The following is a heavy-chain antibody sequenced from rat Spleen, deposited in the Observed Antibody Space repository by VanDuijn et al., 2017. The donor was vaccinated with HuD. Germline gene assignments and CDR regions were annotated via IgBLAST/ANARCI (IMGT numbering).Heavy chain of an antibody. CDR3: ARGDWFAY. Sequence: EVQLVESGGGLVQPGRSLKLSCVASGFTFSTYGMAWVRQAPTKGLEWVATITYDGSSTYYRDSVKGRFTISRDNAKSTLYLQMDSLRSEDTATYYCARGDWFAYWGQGTLVTVSS. CDR1: GFTFSTYG. V-gene: IGHV5-29*01. J-gene: IGHJ3*01. CDR2: ITYDGSST.